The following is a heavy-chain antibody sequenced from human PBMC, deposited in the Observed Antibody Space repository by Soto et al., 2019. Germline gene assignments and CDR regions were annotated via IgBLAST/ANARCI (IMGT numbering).Heavy chain of an antibody. D-gene: IGHD3-10*01. CDR2: IYYSGST. Sequence: QLQLQESGPGLVKPSETLSLTCTVSGGSISSSSYYWGWIRQPPGKGLEWIGSIYYSGSTYYNPSLKSRVTISVDPSKTQFSLKLSSVTAADTAVYYCARRKLLWFGEATYYFDYWGQGTLVTVSS. CDR1: GGSISSSSYY. CDR3: ARRKLLWFGEATYYFDY. V-gene: IGHV4-39*01. J-gene: IGHJ4*02.